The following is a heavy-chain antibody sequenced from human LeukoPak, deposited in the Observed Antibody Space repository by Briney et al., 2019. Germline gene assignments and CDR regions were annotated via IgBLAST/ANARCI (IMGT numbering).Heavy chain of an antibody. J-gene: IGHJ3*02. CDR2: IIPIFGTA. Sequence: SVTVSFKASGGTFSSYAISWVRQAPGRGLEWMGGIIPIFGTANYAQKFQGRVTITADESTSTAYMEPSSLRSEDTAVYYCARQTIFGPVAFDIWGQGTMVTVSS. CDR3: ARQTIFGPVAFDI. V-gene: IGHV1-69*13. D-gene: IGHD3/OR15-3a*01. CDR1: GGTFSSYA.